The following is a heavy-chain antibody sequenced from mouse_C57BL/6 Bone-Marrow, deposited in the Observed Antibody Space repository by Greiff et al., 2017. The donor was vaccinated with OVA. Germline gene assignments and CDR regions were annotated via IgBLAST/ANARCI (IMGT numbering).Heavy chain of an antibody. CDR1: GFTFTDYY. CDR3: ARSLYYYGSAYYFDY. CDR2: IRNKANGYTT. J-gene: IGHJ2*01. V-gene: IGHV7-3*01. Sequence: EVQLVESGGGLVQPGGSLSLSCAASGFTFTDYYMSWVRQPPGKALEWLGFIRNKANGYTTEYSASVKGRFTISRDNSQSILYLQMNALRAEDSATYYCARSLYYYGSAYYFDYWGQGTTLTVSS. D-gene: IGHD1-1*01.